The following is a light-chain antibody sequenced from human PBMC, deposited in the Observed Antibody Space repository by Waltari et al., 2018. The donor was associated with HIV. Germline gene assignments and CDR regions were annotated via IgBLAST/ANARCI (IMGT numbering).Light chain of an antibody. CDR3: AAWHDSLNGSWV. CDR2: SNN. CDR1: SSKIGSNT. V-gene: IGLV1-44*01. J-gene: IGLJ3*02. Sequence: QSVLTQPPSASGTPGPRVTISCSGSSSKIGSNTVNWYQQLPGTAAKLLIHSNNQPPSGVPDRFSGSKSGTSASLAISGLQSEDEADYYCAAWHDSLNGSWVFGGGTKLTVL.